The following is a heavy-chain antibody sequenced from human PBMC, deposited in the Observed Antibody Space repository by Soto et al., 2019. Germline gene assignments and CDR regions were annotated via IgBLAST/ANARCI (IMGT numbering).Heavy chain of an antibody. CDR3: SRRAPEGFDP. CDR1: GGSIATSCYF. V-gene: IGHV4-39*02. Sequence: SATPALTCTVSGGSIATSCYFWAWIRRPPGKGLEWIGSIDYRGTIYNNPSLKSRVTISVDTSKNHFSLKLDSVTAADTALYYCSRRAPEGFDPWGQGTLVTVSS. J-gene: IGHJ5*02. CDR2: IDYRGTI.